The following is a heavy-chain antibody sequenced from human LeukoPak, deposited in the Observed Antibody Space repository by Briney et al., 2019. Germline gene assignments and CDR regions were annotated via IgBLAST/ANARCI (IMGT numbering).Heavy chain of an antibody. J-gene: IGHJ4*02. Sequence: SVKVSCEASGGTFSSYAISWVRQAPGQGLEWMGGIIPIFGTANYAQKFQGRVTITADESTSTAYMELSSLRSEDTAVYYCARVALRYFDWPFDYWGQGTLVTVSS. V-gene: IGHV1-69*01. D-gene: IGHD3-9*01. CDR2: IIPIFGTA. CDR3: ARVALRYFDWPFDY. CDR1: GGTFSSYA.